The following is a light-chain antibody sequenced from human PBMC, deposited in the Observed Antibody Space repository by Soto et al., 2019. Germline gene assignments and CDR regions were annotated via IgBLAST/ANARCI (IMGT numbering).Light chain of an antibody. CDR3: QQYSDYPRT. V-gene: IGKV1-5*03. CDR2: KAS. Sequence: DIQMTQSPSTLSASVGDRVTITCRASQSISSWLAWYQQKPGKAPKLLIYKASSLESGVPSRFSGSGSGTEFTLTISSLQPDDFATYYCQQYSDYPRTFGHGTTVEI. CDR1: QSISSW. J-gene: IGKJ1*01.